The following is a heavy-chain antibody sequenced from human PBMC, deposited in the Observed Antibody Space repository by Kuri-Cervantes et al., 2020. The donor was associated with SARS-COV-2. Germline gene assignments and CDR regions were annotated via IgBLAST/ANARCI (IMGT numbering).Heavy chain of an antibody. CDR3: AKPRLTTYFGPAEYFQH. D-gene: IGHD3-9*01. CDR2: ISASGGST. Sequence: GGSLRLSCAASGFTFSSYAMSWVRQAPGKGLEWVSAISASGGSTYYADSVKGRFTISRDNSKNTLYLQMNSLRAEDTAVYYWAKPRLTTYFGPAEYFQHWGQGTLVTVSS. J-gene: IGHJ1*01. V-gene: IGHV3-23*01. CDR1: GFTFSSYA.